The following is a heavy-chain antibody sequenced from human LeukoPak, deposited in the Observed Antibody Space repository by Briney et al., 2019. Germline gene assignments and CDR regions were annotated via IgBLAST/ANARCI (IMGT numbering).Heavy chain of an antibody. CDR1: GYTFTSYD. CDR3: ARADKTHSGSYSFDY. CDR2: MNPNSGNT. J-gene: IGHJ4*02. Sequence: ASVKVSCKASGYTFTSYDINWVRQATGQGLEWMGWMNPNSGNTGYAQKFQGRVTMSRSTSIFTAYMELSSLRSEDTAVYYCARADKTHSGSYSFDYWGQGTLVTVSS. V-gene: IGHV1-8*01. D-gene: IGHD1-26*01.